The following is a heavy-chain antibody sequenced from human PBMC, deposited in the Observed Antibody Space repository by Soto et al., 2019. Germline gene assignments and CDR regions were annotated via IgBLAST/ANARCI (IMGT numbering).Heavy chain of an antibody. CDR2: ISAYNGNT. J-gene: IGHJ5*02. V-gene: IGHV1-18*01. D-gene: IGHD2-2*01. CDR1: GYTFTSYG. Sequence: QVQLVQSGAEVKKPGASVKVSCKASGYTFTSYGISWVRQAPGQGLEWMGWISAYNGNTNYAQKLQGRVTMTTDTSTSTAYMELRSLRSDDPAVYYYARDWDDCSSTSCYGSWFDPWGQGTLVTVSS. CDR3: ARDWDDCSSTSCYGSWFDP.